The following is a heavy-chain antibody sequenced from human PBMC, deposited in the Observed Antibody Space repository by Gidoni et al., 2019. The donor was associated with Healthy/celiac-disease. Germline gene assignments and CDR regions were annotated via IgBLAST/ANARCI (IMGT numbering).Heavy chain of an antibody. V-gene: IGHV1-69*18. CDR2: IIPVFGTA. Sequence: QVQLVQSGAELNKPESSVNVSCTASGGTFSSYAICSVRQSPGQGLEWMGRIIPVFGTANYAKNFQDRVTITADESTSTAYMELSSLRSEDKAVYYCARNEPWLNYFDYWGQGTLVTVSS. J-gene: IGHJ4*02. CDR1: GGTFSSYA. D-gene: IGHD6-19*01. CDR3: ARNEPWLNYFDY.